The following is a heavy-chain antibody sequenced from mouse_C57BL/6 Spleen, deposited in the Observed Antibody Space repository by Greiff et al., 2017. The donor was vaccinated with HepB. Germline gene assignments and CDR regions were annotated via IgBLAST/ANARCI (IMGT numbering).Heavy chain of an antibody. J-gene: IGHJ4*01. CDR2: ISYDGSN. Sequence: EVHLVESGPGLVKPSQSLSLTCSVTGYSITSGYYWNWIRQFPGNKLEWMGYISYDGSNNYNPSLKNRISITRDTSKNQFFLKLNSVTTEDTATYYCAREHYDGYDYYAMDYWGQGTSVTVSS. CDR3: AREHYDGYDYYAMDY. CDR1: GYSITSGYY. D-gene: IGHD2-3*01. V-gene: IGHV3-6*01.